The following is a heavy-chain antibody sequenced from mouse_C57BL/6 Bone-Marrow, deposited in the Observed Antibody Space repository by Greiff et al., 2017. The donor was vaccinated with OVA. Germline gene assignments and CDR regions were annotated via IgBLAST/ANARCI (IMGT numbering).Heavy chain of an antibody. J-gene: IGHJ3*01. Sequence: EVNVVESGGDLVKPGGSLKLSCAASGFTFSSYGMSWVRQTPDKRLEWVATISSGGSYTYYPDSVKGRFTISRDNAKNTLYLQMSSLKSEDTAMYYCARKRTAWFAYWGQGTLVTVSA. CDR1: GFTFSSYG. V-gene: IGHV5-6*01. CDR2: ISSGGSYT. CDR3: ARKRTAWFAY.